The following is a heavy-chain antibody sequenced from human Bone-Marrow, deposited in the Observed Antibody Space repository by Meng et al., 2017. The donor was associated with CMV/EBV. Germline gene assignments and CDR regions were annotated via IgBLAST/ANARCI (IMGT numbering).Heavy chain of an antibody. V-gene: IGHV3-53*01. CDR1: GFTFSDYY. CDR2: IYSGDST. CDR3: ARYSGSYDYYYYGMDV. Sequence: GESLKISCAASGFTFSDYYMSWVRQAPGKGLEWVSIIYSGDSTYYADSVKGRFTISRDNSKNTLYLQMNSLRAEDTAVYYCARYSGSYDYYYYGMDVWAQGTTDTVPS. J-gene: IGHJ6*02. D-gene: IGHD3-10*01.